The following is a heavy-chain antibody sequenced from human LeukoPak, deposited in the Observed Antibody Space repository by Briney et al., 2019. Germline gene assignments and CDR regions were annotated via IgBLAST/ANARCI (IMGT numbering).Heavy chain of an antibody. CDR1: GYTFTGYY. CDR3: ARDENWNYVADI. V-gene: IGHV1-2*02. D-gene: IGHD1-7*01. J-gene: IGHJ3*02. CDR2: INPNSGGT. Sequence: ASVKVSCKASGYTFTGYYMHWVRQAPGQGLEWMGWINPNSGGTNYAQKFQGRVTMTRDTSISTAYMELRSLRSDDTAVYYCARDENWNYVADIWGQGTMVTVSS.